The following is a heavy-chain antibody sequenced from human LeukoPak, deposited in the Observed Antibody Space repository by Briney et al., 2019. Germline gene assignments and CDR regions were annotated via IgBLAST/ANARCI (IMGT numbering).Heavy chain of an antibody. CDR1: GFTFSRYS. CDR3: ARVSSSSPTWYFDY. D-gene: IGHD6-13*01. CDR2: ISSSSSYI. V-gene: IGHV3-21*01. J-gene: IGHJ4*02. Sequence: GGSLRLSCAASGFTFSRYSMNWVRQAPGKGLEWVSSISSSSSYIYYADSVKGRFIISRDNAKKSLYLQMNSLRAEDTAVYFCARVSSSSPTWYFDYWGQGTLVTVSS.